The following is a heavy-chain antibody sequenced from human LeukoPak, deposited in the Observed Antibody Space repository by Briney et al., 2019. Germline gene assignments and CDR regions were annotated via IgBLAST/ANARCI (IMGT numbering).Heavy chain of an antibody. V-gene: IGHV3-23*01. D-gene: IGHD3-22*01. CDR1: GFTFSSYA. CDR2: ISGSGGST. J-gene: IGHJ4*02. CDR3: AKMYAAGYYYDSSGYRLDY. Sequence: GGSLRLSCAASGFTFSSYAMSWVRQAPGKGLEWVSAISGSGGSTYYADSVKGRFTISRDNSKNTLYLQMNSLRAEDTAVYYCAKMYAAGYYYDSSGYRLDYWGQGPLVTVPS.